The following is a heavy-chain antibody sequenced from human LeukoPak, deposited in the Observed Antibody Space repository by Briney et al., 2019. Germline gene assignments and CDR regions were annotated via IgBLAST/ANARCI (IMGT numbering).Heavy chain of an antibody. CDR2: IYHSGST. CDR1: GYSISSGYY. V-gene: IGHV4-38-2*02. D-gene: IGHD4-17*01. CDR3: ASWVTTLSD. Sequence: PSETLSLTCTVSGYSISSGYYWGWIRQPPGKGLEWIGSIYHSGSTYYNPSLKSRVTISVDTSKNQFSLKLSSVTAADTAVYYCASWVTTLSDWGQGTLVTVSS. J-gene: IGHJ4*02.